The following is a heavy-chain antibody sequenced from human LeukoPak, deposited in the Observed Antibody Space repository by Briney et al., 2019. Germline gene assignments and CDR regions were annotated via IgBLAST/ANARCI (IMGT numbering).Heavy chain of an antibody. CDR2: INHSGST. Sequence: SETLSLTCPVYGGSFSGYYWSWIRQPPGKGLEWIGEINHSGSTNYNPSLKSRVTISVDTSKNQFSLKLSSVTATDTAVYYCARTDSKSYSSGWYNYWGQGTLVTVSS. J-gene: IGHJ4*02. CDR3: ARTDSKSYSSGWYNY. V-gene: IGHV4-34*01. CDR1: GGSFSGYY. D-gene: IGHD6-19*01.